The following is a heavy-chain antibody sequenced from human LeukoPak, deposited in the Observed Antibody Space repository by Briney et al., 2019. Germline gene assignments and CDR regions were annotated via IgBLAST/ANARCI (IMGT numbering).Heavy chain of an antibody. Sequence: AGGSLRLSCAASGFSFGNYWMKWVRQDPVKGLEWVANINEDGSEKYYVDSVRGRFTISRDKAKNSLYLQMNSLRTEDTAIYYCARGGVRRGYYDYWGQGTLVTVSS. D-gene: IGHD1-14*01. V-gene: IGHV3-7*01. CDR2: INEDGSEK. CDR1: GFSFGNYW. J-gene: IGHJ4*02. CDR3: ARGGVRRGYYDY.